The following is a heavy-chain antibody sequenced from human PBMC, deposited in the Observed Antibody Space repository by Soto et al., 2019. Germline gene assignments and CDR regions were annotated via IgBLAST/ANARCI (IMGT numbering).Heavy chain of an antibody. CDR3: ARILPGIAAAGLESYYYYGMDV. J-gene: IGHJ6*02. V-gene: IGHV2-70*01. CDR1: GFSLSTSGMC. D-gene: IGHD6-13*01. CDR2: IDWDDDK. Sequence: SGPTLVNPTQTLTLTCTFSGFSLSTSGMCVSWIRQPPGKALEWLALIDWDDDKYYSTSLKTRLTISKDTSKNQVVLTMTNMDPVDTATYYCARILPGIAAAGLESYYYYGMDVWGQGTTVTVSS.